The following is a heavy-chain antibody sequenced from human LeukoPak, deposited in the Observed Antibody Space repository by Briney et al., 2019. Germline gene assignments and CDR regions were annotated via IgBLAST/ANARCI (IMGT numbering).Heavy chain of an antibody. CDR1: GGSLSGYY. CDR2: INQSGST. J-gene: IGHJ5*02. Sequence: SETLSLTCAVYGGSLSGYYWSWIRQPPGKGLEWIGEINQSGSTNYNPSLKSRDTISVDTSKNQFSLKPSSVTAADTAVYYCARTAYCSSTSCYGAWFDPWGQGTLVTVSS. D-gene: IGHD2-2*01. CDR3: ARTAYCSSTSCYGAWFDP. V-gene: IGHV4-34*01.